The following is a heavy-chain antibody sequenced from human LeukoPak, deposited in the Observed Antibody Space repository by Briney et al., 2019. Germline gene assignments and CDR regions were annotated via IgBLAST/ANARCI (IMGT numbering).Heavy chain of an antibody. CDR3: AKDGGYYGSGKREGLLGYYYYYMDV. CDR1: GFTFDDYA. Sequence: GSLRLSCAASGFTFDDYAMHWVRQAPGKGLEWVSLISWDGGSTYYADSVKGRFTISRDNSKNSLYLQMNSLRAEDTALYYCAKDGGYYGSGKREGLLGYYYYYMDVWGKGTTVTISS. V-gene: IGHV3-43D*03. J-gene: IGHJ6*03. D-gene: IGHD3-10*01. CDR2: ISWDGGST.